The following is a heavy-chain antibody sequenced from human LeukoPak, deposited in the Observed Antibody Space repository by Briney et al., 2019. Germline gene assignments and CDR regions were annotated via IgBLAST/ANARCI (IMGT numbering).Heavy chain of an antibody. J-gene: IGHJ4*02. D-gene: IGHD2-2*01. CDR3: ARDSGGCSSTSCEGLDY. CDR2: IYPGGST. Sequence: SETLSLTCTVSGGSISSYYWSWIRQPAGKGLEWIGRIYPGGSTNYNPSLKSRVTMSVDTSKNQFSLKLSSVTAADTAVYYCARDSGGCSSTSCEGLDYWGQGTLVTVSS. V-gene: IGHV4-4*07. CDR1: GGSISSYY.